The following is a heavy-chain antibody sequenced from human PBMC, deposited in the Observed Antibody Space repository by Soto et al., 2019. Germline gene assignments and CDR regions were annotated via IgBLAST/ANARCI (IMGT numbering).Heavy chain of an antibody. Sequence: SETLSLTCAVSGGSISSGGYSWSWIRQPPGKGLEWIGYIYHSGSTYYNPSLKSRVTISVDRSKNQFSLKLSSVTAADTAVYYCARASKTSYYYDSIYYFDYWGQGTLVTVS. D-gene: IGHD3-22*01. CDR3: ARASKTSYYYDSIYYFDY. V-gene: IGHV4-30-2*01. CDR1: GGSISSGGYS. CDR2: IYHSGST. J-gene: IGHJ4*02.